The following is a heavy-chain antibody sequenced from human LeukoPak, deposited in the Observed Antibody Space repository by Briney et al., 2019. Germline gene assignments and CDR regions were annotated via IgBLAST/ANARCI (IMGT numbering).Heavy chain of an antibody. Sequence: SETLSLTCTVSGDSISSYYWSWIRQPPGKGLEWIGYIYYSGSTNYNPSLKSRVTISVDTSKNQFSLKLSSVTAADTAVYYCARRGGVWELPDYWGQGTLVTVSS. J-gene: IGHJ4*02. CDR1: GDSISSYY. CDR2: IYYSGST. CDR3: ARRGGVWELPDY. V-gene: IGHV4-59*01. D-gene: IGHD1-26*01.